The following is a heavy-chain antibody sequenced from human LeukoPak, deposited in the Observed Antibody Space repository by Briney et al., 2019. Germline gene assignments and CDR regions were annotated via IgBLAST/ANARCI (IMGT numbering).Heavy chain of an antibody. V-gene: IGHV4-34*01. D-gene: IGHD6-13*01. CDR1: GGSFSGYY. J-gene: IGHJ5*02. CDR2: INHSGST. Sequence: SETLSLTCAVYGGSFSGYYWSWIRQPPGKGLEWIGEINHSGSTNYNPSLKSRVTISVDTSKNQFSLKLSSVTAADTAVYYCARHRSSSWSNWFDPWGQGTLVTVSS. CDR3: ARHRSSSWSNWFDP.